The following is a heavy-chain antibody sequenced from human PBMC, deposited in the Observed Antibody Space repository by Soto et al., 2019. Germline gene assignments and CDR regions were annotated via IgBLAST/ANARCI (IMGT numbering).Heavy chain of an antibody. V-gene: IGHV3-15*07. D-gene: IGHD2-15*01. Sequence: GGSLRVSCAGSGFPFSNAWINWVRHVPWKGLEWVGRIKSKALGGTTDFAAPVRGRFAITRDDSRNVAYMQMNSLYTEDTAVYYCTTVSYCSVIEDRFDYWGQGTLVTVSS. CDR1: GFPFSNAW. CDR2: IKSKALGGTT. J-gene: IGHJ4*01. CDR3: TTVSYCSVIEDRFDY.